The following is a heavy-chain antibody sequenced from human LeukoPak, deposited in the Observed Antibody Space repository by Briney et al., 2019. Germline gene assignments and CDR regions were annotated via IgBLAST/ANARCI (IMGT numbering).Heavy chain of an antibody. Sequence: GGSLRLSCAASGFTFSSYLMSWVRQAPGKGLEWVANIKQDGSEKYYVDSVKGRFTISRDNAKNSLYLQMNSLRAEDTAVYYCARARTAADWGRGTLVTVSS. V-gene: IGHV3-7*01. D-gene: IGHD6-13*01. CDR3: ARARTAAD. CDR1: GFTFSSYL. CDR2: IKQDGSEK. J-gene: IGHJ2*01.